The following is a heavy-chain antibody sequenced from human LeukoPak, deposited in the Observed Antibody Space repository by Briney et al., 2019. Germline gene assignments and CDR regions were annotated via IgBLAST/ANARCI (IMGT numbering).Heavy chain of an antibody. V-gene: IGHV3-7*01. D-gene: IGHD6-19*01. CDR2: IKQDGSEK. Sequence: PGGSLRLSCAASGFTFSSYWMSWVRQAPGKGLEWVANIKQDGSEKYYVDSVKGRFTISRDNAKNSLYLQMNSLRAEDTAVYYCARDRHSSGWYDYFDYWGQGTLVTVSS. CDR1: GFTFSSYW. CDR3: ARDRHSSGWYDYFDY. J-gene: IGHJ4*02.